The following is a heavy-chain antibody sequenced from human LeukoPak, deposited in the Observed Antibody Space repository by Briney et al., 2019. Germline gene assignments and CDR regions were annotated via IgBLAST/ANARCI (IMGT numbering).Heavy chain of an antibody. J-gene: IGHJ5*02. D-gene: IGHD6-19*01. CDR2: IYYSGST. CDR1: DGSMSTYY. Sequence: SETLSLTCTVSDGSMSTYYWSWIRQPPGKGLELIGDIYYSGSTNYNPSLKRRVTILLDTSKNQFSLKLSSVTAADTAVYYCARDGGRSAVAARSRLFDPWGQGALVTVSS. CDR3: ARDGGRSAVAARSRLFDP. V-gene: IGHV4-59*01.